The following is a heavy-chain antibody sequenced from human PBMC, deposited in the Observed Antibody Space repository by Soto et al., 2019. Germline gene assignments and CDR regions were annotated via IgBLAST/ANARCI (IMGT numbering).Heavy chain of an antibody. Sequence: EVHLVESGGGLVKPGGSLRLSCTASGFAFNTYSMNWVRQAPGKGLEWVSSINEDSTYIYYADSLRGRITISRDNAKDSLFLQMNSLRPDDTAVYYCVRDLGRYFRSGYMDLWGDWATVTVSS. CDR2: INEDSTYI. CDR3: VRDLGRYFRSGYMDL. CDR1: GFAFNTYS. D-gene: IGHD3-9*01. J-gene: IGHJ6*03. V-gene: IGHV3-21*01.